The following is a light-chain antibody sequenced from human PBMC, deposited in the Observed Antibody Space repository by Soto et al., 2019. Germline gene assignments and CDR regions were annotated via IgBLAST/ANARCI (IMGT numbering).Light chain of an antibody. J-gene: IGKJ5*01. CDR2: DAS. CDR1: QSVSSNY. CDR3: QQYGSSPIT. Sequence: EIVLTQSPATLSLSPGERATLSCEASQSVSSNYLGWYQQKPGLAPRLLIFDASRRVTGIPDRFSGSGSGTDFTLTITRREPEDFAVYYCQQYGSSPITFGQGTRLEIK. V-gene: IGKV3D-20*01.